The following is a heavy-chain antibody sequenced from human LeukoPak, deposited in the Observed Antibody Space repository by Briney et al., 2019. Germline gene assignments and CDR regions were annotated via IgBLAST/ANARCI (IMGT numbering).Heavy chain of an antibody. Sequence: PGGSLRLSCAASGFTVSSNYMSWVRQAPGKGLEWVSVIYSGGSTYYADSVKGRFTISRENAKNSLYLQMNSLRAGDTAVYYCARGGWFGDVRYFDYCGQGTLVTVSS. D-gene: IGHD3-10*01. V-gene: IGHV3-53*01. CDR3: ARGGWFGDVRYFDY. CDR1: GFTVSSNY. CDR2: IYSGGST. J-gene: IGHJ4*02.